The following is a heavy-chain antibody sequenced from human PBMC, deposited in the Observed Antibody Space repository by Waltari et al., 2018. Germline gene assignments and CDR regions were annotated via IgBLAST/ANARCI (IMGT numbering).Heavy chain of an antibody. Sequence: QVQLVQSGAEVKKPGASVKVSCKASGYTFTGYYMPWVRQAPGQGLEWMGWINPNSGGTNYAQKFQGRVTMTRDTSISTAYMELSRLRSDDTAVYYCAHGGCSSTSCYLNWFDPWGQGTLVTVSS. CDR2: INPNSGGT. J-gene: IGHJ5*02. CDR1: GYTFTGYY. V-gene: IGHV1-2*02. CDR3: AHGGCSSTSCYLNWFDP. D-gene: IGHD2-2*01.